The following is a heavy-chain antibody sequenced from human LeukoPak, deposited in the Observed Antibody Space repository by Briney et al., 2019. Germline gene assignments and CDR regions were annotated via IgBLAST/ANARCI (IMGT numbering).Heavy chain of an antibody. Sequence: GGSLRLSCAASGFTFSSYGMHWVRQAPGKGLEWVAVISYDGSNKYYADSVKGRFSISRDNSKNTLYLQMNSLRAEDTAVYYCARDLSSGWLPTNYGMDVWGQGTTVTVSS. CDR1: GFTFSSYG. CDR2: ISYDGSNK. J-gene: IGHJ6*02. CDR3: ARDLSSGWLPTNYGMDV. V-gene: IGHV3-30*03. D-gene: IGHD6-19*01.